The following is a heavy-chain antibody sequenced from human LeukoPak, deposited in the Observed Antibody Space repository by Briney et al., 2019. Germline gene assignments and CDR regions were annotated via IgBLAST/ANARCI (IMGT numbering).Heavy chain of an antibody. CDR2: IQNSVTT. J-gene: IGHJ4*02. CDR1: GDSMSNYY. V-gene: IGHV4-59*08. D-gene: IGHD1-1*01. CDR3: ARLDILSTGYIDW. Sequence: SETLSRTCTVSGDSMSNYYWSWIRKSPGRGLEWIGYIQNSVTTNYNPSLRSRLTISQDTAKNQFSLRLTSVTAADTAVYYCARLDILSTGYIDWWGQGTLVTVSS.